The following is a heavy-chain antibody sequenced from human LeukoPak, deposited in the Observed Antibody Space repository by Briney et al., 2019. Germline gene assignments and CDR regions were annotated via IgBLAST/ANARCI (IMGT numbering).Heavy chain of an antibody. CDR3: ARDERLSIAAFDDY. CDR1: GGSISNYY. CDR2: IYYSGST. Sequence: SETLSLTCTVSGGSISNYYWNWIRQPPGQGLEWIGHIYYSGSTNYNPSLKSRVTISVDTSKNQFSLKLSSVTAADTAVYYCARDERLSIAAFDDYWGQGTLVTVSS. J-gene: IGHJ4*02. V-gene: IGHV4-59*12. D-gene: IGHD6-6*01.